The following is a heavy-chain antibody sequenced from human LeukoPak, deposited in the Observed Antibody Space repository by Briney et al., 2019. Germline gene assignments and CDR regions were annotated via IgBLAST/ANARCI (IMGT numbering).Heavy chain of an antibody. CDR1: GYSFTTYW. V-gene: IGHV5-51*01. CDR2: IYPADSDT. Sequence: GESLKISCQGSGYSFTTYWIGWVRQMPGKGLEWMGIIYPADSDTRYSPSFQGHVTISADKSISTAYLQWSSLEASDTAMYYCARLMTTVTTGGDYWGQGTLVTVSS. D-gene: IGHD4-11*01. CDR3: ARLMTTVTTGGDY. J-gene: IGHJ4*02.